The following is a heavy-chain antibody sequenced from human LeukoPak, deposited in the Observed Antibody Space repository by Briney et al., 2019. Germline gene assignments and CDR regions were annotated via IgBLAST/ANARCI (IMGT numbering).Heavy chain of an antibody. CDR3: ARLQLGYYYGSGSYQSNNYYYYGMDV. Sequence: SETLSLTCAVYDGSFSGYYWSWTRQPPGKGLEWIGEINHSGSTNYNPSLKSRVTISVDTSKNQFSLKLSSVTAADTAVYYCARLQLGYYYGSGSYQSNNYYYYGMDVWGQGTTVTVSS. CDR2: INHSGST. D-gene: IGHD3-10*01. CDR1: DGSFSGYY. V-gene: IGHV4-34*01. J-gene: IGHJ6*02.